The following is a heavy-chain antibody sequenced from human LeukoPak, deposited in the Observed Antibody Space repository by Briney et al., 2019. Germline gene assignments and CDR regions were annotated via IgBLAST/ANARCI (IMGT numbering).Heavy chain of an antibody. J-gene: IGHJ4*02. D-gene: IGHD3-22*01. Sequence: GGSLRLSCAASGFTFSSYGMHWVRQAPGKGLEWVAFIRNDGSIKYHADSVKGRFTISRDNSKNTLYLQMNSLRAEDTAVYYCARGSRSAYYYDSSGYSLGGSFDYWGQGTLVTVSS. CDR3: ARGSRSAYYYDSSGYSLGGSFDY. CDR1: GFTFSSYG. CDR2: IRNDGSIK. V-gene: IGHV3-30*02.